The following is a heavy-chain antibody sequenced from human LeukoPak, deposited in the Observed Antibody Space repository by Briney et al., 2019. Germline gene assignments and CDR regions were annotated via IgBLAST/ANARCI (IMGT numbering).Heavy chain of an antibody. CDR3: ARDRVVVVTAIRAFDI. V-gene: IGHV3-9*01. CDR2: ISWNSGSI. J-gene: IGHJ3*02. Sequence: GGSLRLSYAASGFTFDDYAMHWVRQAPGKGLEWVSGISWNSGSIGYADSVKGRFTISRDNAKNSLYLQMNSLRAEDTAVYYCARDRVVVVTAIRAFDIWGQGTMVAVSS. D-gene: IGHD2-21*02. CDR1: GFTFDDYA.